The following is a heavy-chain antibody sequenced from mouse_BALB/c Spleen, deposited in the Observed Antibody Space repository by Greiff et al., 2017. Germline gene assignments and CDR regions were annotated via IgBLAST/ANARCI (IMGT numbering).Heavy chain of an antibody. Sequence: VQLQQTGPELVKPGASVKISCKASGYSFTDYIMLWVKQSHGKSLEWIGNINPYYGSTSYNLKFKGKATLTVDKSSSTAYMQLNSLTSEDSAVYYCARRGVVAYYAMDYWGQGTSVTVSS. CDR2: INPYYGST. D-gene: IGHD1-1*01. V-gene: IGHV1-39*01. CDR3: ARRGVVAYYAMDY. J-gene: IGHJ4*01. CDR1: GYSFTDYI.